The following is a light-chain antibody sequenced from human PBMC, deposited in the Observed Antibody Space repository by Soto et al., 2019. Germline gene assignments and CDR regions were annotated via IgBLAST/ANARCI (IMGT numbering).Light chain of an antibody. J-gene: IGLJ3*02. CDR1: NSNIGSNA. CDR3: APGDDRRTAGV. CDR2: YND. V-gene: IGLV1-36*01. Sequence: QSVLTQSPSVSGAPRQSVNISCSGNNSNIGSNAVHWYQQLPGKAPKLLMYYNDMLPSGVSDRFSGSKSGTSASLAISGLQSEDEGDYYCAPGDDRRTAGVFCGGTKVTVL.